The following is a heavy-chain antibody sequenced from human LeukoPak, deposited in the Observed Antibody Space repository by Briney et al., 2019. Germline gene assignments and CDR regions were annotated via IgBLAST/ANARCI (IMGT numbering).Heavy chain of an antibody. CDR2: INHSGST. D-gene: IGHD6-19*01. CDR3: ARGASSFWDY. CDR1: GGSISSSDYY. J-gene: IGHJ4*02. Sequence: SETLSLTCTVSGGSISSSDYYWGWIRQPPGKGLEWIGEINHSGSTNYNPSLKSRVTISVDTSKNQFSLKLSSVTAADTAVYYCARGASSFWDYWGQGTLVTVSS. V-gene: IGHV4-39*07.